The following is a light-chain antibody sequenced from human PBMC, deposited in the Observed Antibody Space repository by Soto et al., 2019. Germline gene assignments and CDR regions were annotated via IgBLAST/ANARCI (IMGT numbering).Light chain of an antibody. CDR1: ASDVGGYNY. CDR2: EVT. CDR3: CSYNYSGTYV. J-gene: IGLJ1*01. V-gene: IGLV2-14*01. Sequence: QSALTQPASVSGSPGQSITISCAGTASDVGGYNYVSWYQHHPGKAPKLMIYEVTSRPSGVSSRFYGSKSGNTASLTISGLQPEDDGDYFCCSYNYSGTYVFGYGTPVTVL.